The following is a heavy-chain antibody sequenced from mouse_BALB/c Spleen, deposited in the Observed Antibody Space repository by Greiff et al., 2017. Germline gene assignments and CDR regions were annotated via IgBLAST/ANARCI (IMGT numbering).Heavy chain of an antibody. V-gene: IGHV1-54*01. D-gene: IGHD2-14*01. CDR3: AREGYDAY. J-gene: IGHJ3*01. CDR1: GYAFTNYL. Sequence: QVQLQQSGAELVRPGTSVKVSCKASGYAFTNYLIEWVKQRPGQGLEWIGVINPGSGGTNYNEKFKGKATLTADKSSSTAYMQLSSLTSDDSAVYFCAREGYDAYWGQGTLVTVSA. CDR2: INPGSGGT.